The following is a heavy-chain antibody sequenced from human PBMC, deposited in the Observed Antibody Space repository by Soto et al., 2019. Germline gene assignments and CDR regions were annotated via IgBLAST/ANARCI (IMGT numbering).Heavy chain of an antibody. CDR1: GFVFSTYG. CDR3: ARAVGPFDF. Sequence: PGGSLRLSCAASGFVFSTYGMHWVRQAPGKGLEWVAVIWYDGSNKYYVDSVRGRFTISRDNSKDTLYLQMNSLRAEDTAVYYCARAVGPFDFWGQGTMVTVSS. V-gene: IGHV3-33*08. J-gene: IGHJ4*03. CDR2: IWYDGSNK.